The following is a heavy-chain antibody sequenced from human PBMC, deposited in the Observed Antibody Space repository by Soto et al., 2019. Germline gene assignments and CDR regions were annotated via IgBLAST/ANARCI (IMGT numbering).Heavy chain of an antibody. Sequence: GSLRLSCAASVFTFSSYAMHWVRQAPGKGLEWVAVISYDGSNKYYADSVKGRFTISRDNSKNTLYLQMNSLRAEDTAVYYCATLVGTPGYYYGMDVWGQGTTVTVSS. D-gene: IGHD1-26*01. V-gene: IGHV3-30-3*01. J-gene: IGHJ6*02. CDR1: VFTFSSYA. CDR3: ATLVGTPGYYYGMDV. CDR2: ISYDGSNK.